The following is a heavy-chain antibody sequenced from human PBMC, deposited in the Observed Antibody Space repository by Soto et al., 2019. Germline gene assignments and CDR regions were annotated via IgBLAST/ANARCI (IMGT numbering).Heavy chain of an antibody. V-gene: IGHV3-74*01. J-gene: IGHJ4*02. CDR3: ARNRERDQLVADY. CDR2: TNGDGGTT. Sequence: EVQLVESGGGLVQPGGSLRLSCAASGFIFSGYWMNWVRQAPGRGLVWVSRTNGDGGTTSYADAVKGRCTISSDKAKTTLYLIMNVIREDDAVVYYCARNRERDQLVADYWGRGTLVIVSS. D-gene: IGHD1-1*01. CDR1: GFIFSGYW.